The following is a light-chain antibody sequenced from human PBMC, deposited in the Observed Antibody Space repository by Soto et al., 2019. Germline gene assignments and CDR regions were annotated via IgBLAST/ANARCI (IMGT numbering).Light chain of an antibody. V-gene: IGKV3-20*01. CDR2: GAS. CDR1: QSVSSK. J-gene: IGKJ1*01. CDR3: QWYGRSPRT. Sequence: EIVLTQSPATLSVSPGERATLSCRASQSVSSKLAWYQQKPGQPPRLLIYGASSRATGIPDRFSGSGSGTDFTLTISRLEPEDFEVYFCQWYGRSPRTFGQGTKVDNK.